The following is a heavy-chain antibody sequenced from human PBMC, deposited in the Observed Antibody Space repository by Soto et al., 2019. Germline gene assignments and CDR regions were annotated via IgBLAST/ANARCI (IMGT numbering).Heavy chain of an antibody. CDR3: ARDRGIAVAGYYFDY. J-gene: IGHJ4*02. CDR2: IYYSGST. D-gene: IGHD6-19*01. V-gene: IGHV4-59*01. CDR1: GGSISSYY. Sequence: SETLSLTCTVSGGSISSYYWSWIRQPPGKGLEWIGYIYYSGSTNYNPSLKSRVTISVDTSKNQFSLKLSSVTAADTAVYYCARDRGIAVAGYYFDYWGQGTLVTVS.